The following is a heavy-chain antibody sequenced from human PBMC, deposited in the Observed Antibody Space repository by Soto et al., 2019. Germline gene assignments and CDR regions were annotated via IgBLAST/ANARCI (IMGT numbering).Heavy chain of an antibody. CDR1: GGSISSYY. CDR2: IYYSGST. Sequence: QVQLQESGPGLVKPSETLSLTCTVSGGSISSYYWSWIRQPPGKGLEWIGYIYYSGSTNYNPSLKSRVTISVDTSKNQFSLKLSSVTAADTAVYYCARGRSSSWYFFDYWGQGTPVTVSS. J-gene: IGHJ4*02. V-gene: IGHV4-59*01. D-gene: IGHD6-13*01. CDR3: ARGRSSSWYFFDY.